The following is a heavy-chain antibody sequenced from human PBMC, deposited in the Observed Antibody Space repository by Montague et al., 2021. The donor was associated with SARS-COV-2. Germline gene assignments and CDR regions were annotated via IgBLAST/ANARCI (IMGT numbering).Heavy chain of an antibody. CDR2: IFHSRHT. CDR3: ARQPYPASAYYFDY. Sequence: SETLSLTCSVSGAPITTYYWSWNRQAPGKGLERTAYIFHSRHTNYNPYLKSRVAISIDTSRDQFSLTLTSITAADTAVYYCARQPYPASAYYFDYWGLGTLVTVSS. D-gene: IGHD3-10*01. V-gene: IGHV4-59*01. CDR1: GAPITTYY. J-gene: IGHJ4*02.